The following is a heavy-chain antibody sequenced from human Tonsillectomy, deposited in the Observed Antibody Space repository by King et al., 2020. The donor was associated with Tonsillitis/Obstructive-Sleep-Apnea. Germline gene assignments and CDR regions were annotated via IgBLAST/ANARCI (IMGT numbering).Heavy chain of an antibody. V-gene: IGHV3-30*03. Sequence: VQLVESGGGVVQPGRSLRLSCAASGFSFSHYGMHWVRQAPGKGLQWVAPISHDGNNQYYVDSVKGRSTISRDNSKNTLHLQMINLRADDTAFYFCARGRHIITKNDPLFAYWGQGTLVTVSS. J-gene: IGHJ4*02. CDR2: ISHDGNNQ. CDR1: GFSFSHYG. CDR3: ARGRHIITKNDPLFAY. D-gene: IGHD3-16*01.